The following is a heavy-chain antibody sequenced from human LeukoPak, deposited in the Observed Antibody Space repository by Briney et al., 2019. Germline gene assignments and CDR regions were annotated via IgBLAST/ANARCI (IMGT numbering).Heavy chain of an antibody. CDR3: ARAYYYGSGSYAFDI. V-gene: IGHV4-61*01. Sequence: SETLSLTCTVSGYSISSGYYWGWIRQPPGKGLEWIGYIYYSGSTNYNPSLKSRVTISVDTSKSQFSLKLSSVTAADTAVYYCARAYYYGSGSYAFDIWGQGTMVTVSS. CDR2: IYYSGST. D-gene: IGHD3-10*01. J-gene: IGHJ3*02. CDR1: GYSISSGYY.